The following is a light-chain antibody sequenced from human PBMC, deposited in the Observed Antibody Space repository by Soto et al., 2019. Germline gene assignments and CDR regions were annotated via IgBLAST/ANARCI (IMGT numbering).Light chain of an antibody. CDR1: QSVSSSY. Sequence: EIVLTQSPGTLSLSPGERATLSCRASQSVSSSYLAWYQQKPGQAPRLRIYGASSRAPGIPDRFSGSGSGTDFTLTISRLEPEDFAVYYCQQYGRTFGQGTKVEIK. CDR3: QQYGRT. CDR2: GAS. V-gene: IGKV3-20*01. J-gene: IGKJ1*01.